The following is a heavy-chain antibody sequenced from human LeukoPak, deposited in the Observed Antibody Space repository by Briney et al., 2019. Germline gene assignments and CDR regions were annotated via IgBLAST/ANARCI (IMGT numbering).Heavy chain of an antibody. CDR3: AKDGSLLLTFDY. CDR2: ISGSGGST. J-gene: IGHJ4*02. V-gene: IGHV3-23*01. Sequence: GGSLRLSCAASGFTVSSNYMSWVRQAPGKGLEWVSAISGSGGSTYYADSVKGRFTISRDNSKNTLYLQMNSLRAEDTAVYYCAKDGSLLLTFDYWGQGTLVTVSS. D-gene: IGHD3-10*01. CDR1: GFTVSSNY.